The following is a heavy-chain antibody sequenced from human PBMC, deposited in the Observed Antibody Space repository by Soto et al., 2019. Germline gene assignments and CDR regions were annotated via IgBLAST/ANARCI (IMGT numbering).Heavy chain of an antibody. CDR3: TRDEPSSTSDYYCMDV. J-gene: IGHJ6*02. V-gene: IGHV3-30-3*01. D-gene: IGHD2-2*01. CDR2: IAYDGSNK. CDR1: GFTFSSYA. Sequence: QVQLVESGGGVVQPGRSLRISCAASGFTFSSYAMHWVRQAPGKGLEWVTVIAYDGSNKYYADSVKGRFTISRDNSKKTLYLQMNSLRSEYTALYYCTRDEPSSTSDYYCMDVWCQGTPVTVSS.